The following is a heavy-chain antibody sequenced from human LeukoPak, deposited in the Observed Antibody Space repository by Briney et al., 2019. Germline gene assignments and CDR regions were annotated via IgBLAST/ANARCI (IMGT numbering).Heavy chain of an antibody. CDR1: GFTFSSCS. V-gene: IGHV3-21*01. CDR3: ARGESSTRPFDY. CDR2: ISSSSSYI. J-gene: IGHJ4*02. D-gene: IGHD6-13*01. Sequence: GGSLRLSCAASGFTFSSCSMNWVRQAPGKGLEWVSSISSSSSYIYYADSVKGRFTISRDNAKNSLYLQMNSLRAEDTAVYYCARGESSTRPFDYWGQGTLVTVSS.